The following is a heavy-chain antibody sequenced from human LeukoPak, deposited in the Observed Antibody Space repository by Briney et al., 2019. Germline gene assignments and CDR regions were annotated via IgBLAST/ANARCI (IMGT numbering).Heavy chain of an antibody. Sequence: GGSLRLSCAASGFTLSSYAMSWVRQAPGKGLEWVSAISGSGGSTYYADSVKGRFTISRDNSKNTLYLQMSSLRAEDTAVYYCAKDFYYDSSGYSGTFDYWGQGTLVTVSS. J-gene: IGHJ4*02. CDR3: AKDFYYDSSGYSGTFDY. CDR1: GFTLSSYA. CDR2: ISGSGGST. V-gene: IGHV3-23*01. D-gene: IGHD3-22*01.